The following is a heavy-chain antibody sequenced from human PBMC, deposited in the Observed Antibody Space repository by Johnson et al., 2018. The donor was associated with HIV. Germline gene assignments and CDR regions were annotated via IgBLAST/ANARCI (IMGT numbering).Heavy chain of an antibody. Sequence: MLLVESGGGLVKPGGSLRLSCAASGFTFSNAWMSWVRQAPGKGLEWVGRIKSKTDGGTTDYAEPVKGRFTISRDDSKNTLYLQMNSLKTEDTAVYYGTTEYNWNDKGGAFEIWGQGTMVTVSS. J-gene: IGHJ3*02. D-gene: IGHD1-1*01. V-gene: IGHV3-15*01. CDR3: TTEYNWNDKGGAFEI. CDR2: IKSKTDGGTT. CDR1: GFTFSNAW.